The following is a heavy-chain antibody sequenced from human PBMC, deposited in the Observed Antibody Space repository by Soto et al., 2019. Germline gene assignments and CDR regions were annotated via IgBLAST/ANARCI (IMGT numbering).Heavy chain of an antibody. CDR3: ARDGVRCSGGSCYPLFDYYYGMDV. J-gene: IGHJ6*02. V-gene: IGHV1-69*01. CDR2: IIPIFGTA. Sequence: QVQLVQSGAEVKKPGSSVKVSCKASGGTFSSYAISWVRQAPGQGLEWMGGIIPIFGTANYAQKFQGRVTSSRDESTSTAYMELSSLRSEDTAVYYCARDGVRCSGGSCYPLFDYYYGMDVWGQGTTVTVSS. D-gene: IGHD2-15*01. CDR1: GGTFSSYA.